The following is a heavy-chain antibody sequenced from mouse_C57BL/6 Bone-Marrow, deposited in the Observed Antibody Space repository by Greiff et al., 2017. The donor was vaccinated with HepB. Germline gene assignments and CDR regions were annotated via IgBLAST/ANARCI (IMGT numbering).Heavy chain of an antibody. J-gene: IGHJ3*01. CDR3: ARSAYGSSYWFAY. D-gene: IGHD1-1*01. CDR1: GFTFTDYY. V-gene: IGHV7-3*01. Sequence: EVKVVESGGGLVQPGGSLSLSCAASGFTFTDYYMSWVRQPPGKALEWLGFIRNKANGYTTEYSASVKGRFTISRDNSQSILYLQMNALRAEDSATYYCARSAYGSSYWFAYWGQGTLVTVSA. CDR2: IRNKANGYTT.